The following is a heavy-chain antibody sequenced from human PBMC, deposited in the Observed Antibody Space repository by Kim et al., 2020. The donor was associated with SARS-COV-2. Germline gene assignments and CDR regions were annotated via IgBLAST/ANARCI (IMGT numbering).Heavy chain of an antibody. V-gene: IGHV1-8*01. D-gene: IGHD3-9*01. CDR2: MNPNSGNT. J-gene: IGHJ6*02. CDR1: GYTFTSYD. Sequence: ASVKVSCKASGYTFTSYDINWVRQATGQGLEWMGWMNPNSGNTGYAQKFQGRVTMTRNTSISTAYMELSSLRSEDTAVYYCARVSPGGRYFDWLLLSYYYYYGMDVWGHGTTVTVSS. CDR3: ARVSPGGRYFDWLLLSYYYYYGMDV.